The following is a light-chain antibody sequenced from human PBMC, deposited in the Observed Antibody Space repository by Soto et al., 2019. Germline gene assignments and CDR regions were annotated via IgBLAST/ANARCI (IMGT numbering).Light chain of an antibody. CDR3: LQFYNFSWT. CDR2: AAS. CDR1: QVIGND. J-gene: IGKJ1*01. Sequence: AIQMTPSPSSLSASVGARVTISGRASQVIGNDLAWYQQKPGKAPRLLIFAASNLQSGVPSRFSGSGSGTDFTLTISRLQPEDFATYYCLQFYNFSWTFGQGTKVDIK. V-gene: IGKV1-6*01.